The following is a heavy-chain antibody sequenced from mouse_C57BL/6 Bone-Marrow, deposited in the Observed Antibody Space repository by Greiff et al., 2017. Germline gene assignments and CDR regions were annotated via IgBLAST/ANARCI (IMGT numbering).Heavy chain of an antibody. CDR3: ARERSTTVDYYAMDY. V-gene: IGHV5-16*01. CDR1: GFTFSDYY. D-gene: IGHD1-1*01. J-gene: IGHJ4*01. Sequence: EVKLMESEGGLVQPGSSMTLSCTASGFTFSDYYMAWFRQVPEKGLEWVSNINYDGSSTYYLDSLKSRFIISRDNAKNILYLQMSSLKSEDTATYYCARERSTTVDYYAMDYWGQGTSVTVSS. CDR2: INYDGSST.